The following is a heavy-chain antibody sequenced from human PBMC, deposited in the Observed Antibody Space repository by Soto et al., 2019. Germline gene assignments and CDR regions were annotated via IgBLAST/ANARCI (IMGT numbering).Heavy chain of an antibody. J-gene: IGHJ6*02. CDR2: ISAYNGNT. D-gene: IGHD3-10*01. V-gene: IGHV1-18*01. CDR3: ARDGKGSWFGELRTNGMDV. Sequence: GASVKVSCKASGYTFTGYGISWVRQAPGQGLEWMGWISAYNGNTNYAQKLQGRVTMTTDTSTSTAYMELRSLRSDDTAVYYCARDGKGSWFGELRTNGMDVWGQGTTVTVSS. CDR1: GYTFTGYG.